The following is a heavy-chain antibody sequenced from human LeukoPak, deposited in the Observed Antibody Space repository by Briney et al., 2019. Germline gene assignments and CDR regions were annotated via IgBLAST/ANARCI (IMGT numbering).Heavy chain of an antibody. J-gene: IGHJ4*02. D-gene: IGHD3-22*01. V-gene: IGHV1-18*01. CDR2: ISAYNGNT. CDR3: ARFEWRDSSGYRSDY. CDR1: GYTFTSYG. Sequence: ASVNVSCKASGYTFTSYGISWVRQAPGQGLEWMGWISAYNGNTNYAQKLQGRVTMTTDTSTSTAYMELRSLRSDDTAVYYCARFEWRDSSGYRSDYWGQGTLVTVSS.